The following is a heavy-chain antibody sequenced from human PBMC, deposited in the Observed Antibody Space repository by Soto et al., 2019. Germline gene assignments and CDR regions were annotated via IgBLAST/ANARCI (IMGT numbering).Heavy chain of an antibody. CDR1: GFTFSSYS. V-gene: IGHV3-48*01. CDR3: ARHPERIAEIGWFDP. CDR2: ISSSSSTI. J-gene: IGHJ5*02. Sequence: EVQLVESGGGLVQPGGSLRLSCAASGFTFSSYSMNWVRQAPGKGLEWVSYISSSSSTIYYAVSVKGRFTISTDNATNSLYLRMNSLRAEDTAVYYCARHPERIAEIGWFDPWGQGTLVTVSS. D-gene: IGHD6-13*01.